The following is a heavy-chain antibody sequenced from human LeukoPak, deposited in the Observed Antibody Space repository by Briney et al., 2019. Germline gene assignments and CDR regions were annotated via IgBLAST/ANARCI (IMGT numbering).Heavy chain of an antibody. V-gene: IGHV1-2*02. CDR3: ARDPAQSYYTDI. J-gene: IGHJ6*03. Sequence: ASVKVSCTASGYSFTAYYIHWVRQAPGQGLEWMGWINPNSPGTNYAQKFQGRVTMTRDTSINTAYMELSSLTSDDTAVYYCARDPAQSYYTDIWGIGTTVTVSS. CDR2: INPNSPGT. CDR1: GYSFTAYY.